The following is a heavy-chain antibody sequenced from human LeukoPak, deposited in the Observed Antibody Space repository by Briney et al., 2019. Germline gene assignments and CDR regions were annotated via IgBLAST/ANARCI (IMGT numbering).Heavy chain of an antibody. CDR1: GFTFSNYN. J-gene: IGHJ5*02. V-gene: IGHV3-21*04. Sequence: GGSLRLSCAASGFTFSNYNMNWVRQTPGKGLEWVSSITRDSIYTFYADSVKGRFTISRDNSKNTFYLQMNSLRAEDTAIYYCARGPYCSGGSCYSLGEFDPWGQGTLVTVSS. CDR2: ITRDSIYT. CDR3: ARGPYCSGGSCYSLGEFDP. D-gene: IGHD2-15*01.